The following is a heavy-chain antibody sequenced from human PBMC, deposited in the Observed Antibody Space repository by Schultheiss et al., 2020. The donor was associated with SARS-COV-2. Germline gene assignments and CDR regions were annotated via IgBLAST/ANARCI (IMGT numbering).Heavy chain of an antibody. Sequence: GGSLRLSCVASGFTFSNAWMSWVRQAPGKGLEWVGRIKSKTDGETTDYAAPVKGRFTISRDDSKNTVYLQMNSLRAEDTAVYYCARDLARGDYGTLDYWGQGTLVTVSS. J-gene: IGHJ4*02. CDR1: GFTFSNAW. CDR3: ARDLARGDYGTLDY. V-gene: IGHV3-15*01. CDR2: IKSKTDGETT. D-gene: IGHD4-17*01.